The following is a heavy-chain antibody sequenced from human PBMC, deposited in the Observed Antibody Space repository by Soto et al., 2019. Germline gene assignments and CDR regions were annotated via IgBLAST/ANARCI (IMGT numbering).Heavy chain of an antibody. V-gene: IGHV3-30*18. D-gene: IGHD2-2*01. Sequence: QVQLVESGGGVVQPGRSLRLSCAASGFTFSSYGMHWVRQAPGKGLEWVAVISYDGSNKYYADSVQGRFTISIDNSKNTLYLKMNSLRAEDTAVYYCAKGRGQDIVVVPAAIPSAFDIWGQGTMVTVSS. CDR3: AKGRGQDIVVVPAAIPSAFDI. CDR1: GFTFSSYG. CDR2: ISYDGSNK. J-gene: IGHJ3*02.